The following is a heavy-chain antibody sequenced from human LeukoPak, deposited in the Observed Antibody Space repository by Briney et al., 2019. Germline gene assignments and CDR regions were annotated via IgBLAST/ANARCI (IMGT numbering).Heavy chain of an antibody. Sequence: GGSLRLSCAASGFTFDDYAMHWVRQAPGKGLEWVSGISWNSGSIGYADSVKGRFTISRDNAKNSLYLQMNSLRAEDTALYYCAKADYYDSSASGDAFDIWGQGTMVTVSS. CDR1: GFTFDDYA. V-gene: IGHV3-9*01. J-gene: IGHJ3*02. CDR3: AKADYYDSSASGDAFDI. D-gene: IGHD3-22*01. CDR2: ISWNSGSI.